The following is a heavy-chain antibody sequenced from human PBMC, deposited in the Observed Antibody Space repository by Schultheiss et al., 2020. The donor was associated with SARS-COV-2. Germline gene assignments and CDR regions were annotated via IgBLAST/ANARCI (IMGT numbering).Heavy chain of an antibody. V-gene: IGHV3-30*03. CDR2: ISYDGSNK. J-gene: IGHJ4*02. D-gene: IGHD1-26*01. CDR1: GFTFSSYW. CDR3: ARGKGATTYLDY. Sequence: GGSLRLSCAASGFTFSSYWMSWVRQAPGKGLEWVAVISYDGSNKYYADSVKGRFTISRDNSKNTLYLQMNSLRAEDTAVYYCARGKGATTYLDYWGQGTLVTVSS.